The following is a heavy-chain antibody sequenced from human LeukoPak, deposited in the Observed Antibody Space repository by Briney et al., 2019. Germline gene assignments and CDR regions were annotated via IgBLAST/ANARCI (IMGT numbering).Heavy chain of an antibody. Sequence: SETLSLTCTVSGGSFSTYYWSWIRQPPGKGLEWIGYIYYSGSTNYNPSLKRRVSISVDTSKNRFSLKLSSVIAADTAVYYCARGPLGDLFSDAFDIWGQGTMVTVSS. V-gene: IGHV4-59*01. CDR2: IYYSGST. J-gene: IGHJ3*02. CDR1: GGSFSTYY. CDR3: ARGPLGDLFSDAFDI. D-gene: IGHD3-10*01.